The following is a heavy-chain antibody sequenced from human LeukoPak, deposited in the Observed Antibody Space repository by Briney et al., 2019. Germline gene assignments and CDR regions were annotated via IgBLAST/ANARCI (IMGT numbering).Heavy chain of an antibody. Sequence: GGSLRLSCAASGFTFSSYGMHWVRQAPGKGLEWVAVIWYDGSNKYYADSVKGRFTISRDNSKNTLYLQMNSLRAEDTAVYYCAKDPSGASGGYWGQGTLVTVSS. J-gene: IGHJ4*02. D-gene: IGHD1-26*01. CDR2: IWYDGSNK. V-gene: IGHV3-33*06. CDR3: AKDPSGASGGY. CDR1: GFTFSSYG.